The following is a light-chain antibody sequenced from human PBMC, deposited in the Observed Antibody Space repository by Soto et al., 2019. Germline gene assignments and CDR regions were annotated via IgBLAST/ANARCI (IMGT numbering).Light chain of an antibody. V-gene: IGKV1-27*01. CDR2: AAS. J-gene: IGKJ1*01. CDR3: QKYNSALVA. Sequence: DIQMTQSPSSLSASVGDRVTITCRASQGISYYLAWYQQKPGKVPKLLIYAASTLQSGVPSRFSGSGSGTDFTLTISSLQPEDVATYYCQKYNSALVAFGQGTKVDIK. CDR1: QGISYY.